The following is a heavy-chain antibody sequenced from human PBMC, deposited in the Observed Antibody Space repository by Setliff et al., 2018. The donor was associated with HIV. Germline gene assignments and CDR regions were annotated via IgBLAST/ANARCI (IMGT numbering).Heavy chain of an antibody. V-gene: IGHV3-9*03. CDR1: GFTFDDYA. J-gene: IGHJ4*02. CDR3: ARGYSYGYYFDY. Sequence: SLKISCAASGFTFDDYAMHWVRQAPGKGLEWVSGISWNSGSIGYADSVKGRFTTSRDNAKNSLYLQMNSLRAEDMALYYCARGYSYGYYFDYWGQGTLVTVSS. CDR2: ISWNSGSI. D-gene: IGHD5-18*01.